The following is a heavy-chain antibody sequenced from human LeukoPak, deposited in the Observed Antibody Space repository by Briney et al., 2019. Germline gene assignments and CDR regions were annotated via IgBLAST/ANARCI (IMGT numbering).Heavy chain of an antibody. Sequence: PGGSLRLSCAASGFTFSSYGMHWVRQAPGKGLEWVAVISYDGSNKYYADSVKGRFTISRDNSKNTLYLQMNSLRAEDTAVYYCARSSGTDSGWWYWFDPWGQGTLVTVSS. CDR3: ARSSGTDSGWWYWFDP. CDR2: ISYDGSNK. J-gene: IGHJ5*02. CDR1: GFTFSSYG. D-gene: IGHD6-19*01. V-gene: IGHV3-30*03.